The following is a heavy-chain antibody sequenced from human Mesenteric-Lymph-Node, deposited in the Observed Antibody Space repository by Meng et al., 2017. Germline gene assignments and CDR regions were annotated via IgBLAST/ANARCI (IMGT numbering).Heavy chain of an antibody. CDR2: MNPNSGNT. V-gene: IGHV1-8*01. CDR3: ARDASDLDTAMVTCAN. CDR1: GYTFTSYD. J-gene: IGHJ4*02. Sequence: ASVKVSCKASGYTFTSYDINWVRQATGQGLEWMGWMNPNSGNTGYAQKFQGRVTMTRNTSINTAYMELSSLRSEDTAVYYCARDASDLDTAMVTCANWGQGTLVTVSS. D-gene: IGHD5-18*01.